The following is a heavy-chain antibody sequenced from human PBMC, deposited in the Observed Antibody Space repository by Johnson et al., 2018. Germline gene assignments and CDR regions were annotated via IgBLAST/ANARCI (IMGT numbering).Heavy chain of an antibody. J-gene: IGHJ3*02. CDR3: AREQGYSDGYEKHDASDI. CDR1: GFTLSAHW. V-gene: IGHV3-7*01. CDR2: IKQDGSAK. Sequence: VQLVQSGGGLVQSGGSLRLSCAASGFTLSAHWMSWVRQVPGKGLEWVANIKQDGSAKYYVDSVKGRFTISRDNAENSLFLQMNSLRGEDTAVYYCAREQGYSDGYEKHDASDIWGQGTMVTVSS. D-gene: IGHD5-18*01.